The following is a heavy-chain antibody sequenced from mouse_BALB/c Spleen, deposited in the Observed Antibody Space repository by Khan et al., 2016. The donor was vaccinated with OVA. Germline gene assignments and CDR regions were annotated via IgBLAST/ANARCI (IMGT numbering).Heavy chain of an antibody. CDR2: MIYSGYT. CDR3: ASTTYKNAFAY. Sequence: EVQLQESGPSLVQPSQTLSLTCSVTGDSITSGFWSWVRKFPGNKLEYMGYMIYSGYTYYNPSLKGRFSITRHTSKNQYYLQLNSVTTEDTATYYCASTTYKNAFAYWGQGALVTVSA. CDR1: GDSITSGF. V-gene: IGHV3-8*02. J-gene: IGHJ3*01. D-gene: IGHD2-12*01.